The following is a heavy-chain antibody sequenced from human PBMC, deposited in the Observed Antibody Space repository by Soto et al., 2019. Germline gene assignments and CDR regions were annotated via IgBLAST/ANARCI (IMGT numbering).Heavy chain of an antibody. V-gene: IGHV3-11*06. CDR2: ISSSSSYT. CDR1: GFTFSDYY. CDR3: ARTVYFVGQQLVRTDAFDI. Sequence: KPGGSLRLSCAASGFTFSDYYMSWIRQAPGKGLEWVSYISSSSSYTNYADSVKGRFTISRDNAKNSLYLQMNSLRAEDTAVYYCARTVYFVGQQLVRTDAFDIWGQGTMVTVSS. J-gene: IGHJ3*02. D-gene: IGHD6-13*01.